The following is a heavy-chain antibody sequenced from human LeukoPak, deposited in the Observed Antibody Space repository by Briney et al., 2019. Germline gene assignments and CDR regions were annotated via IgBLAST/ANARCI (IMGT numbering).Heavy chain of an antibody. J-gene: IGHJ4*02. D-gene: IGHD4-11*01. CDR2: IYASGST. CDR1: GGSISGYY. V-gene: IGHV4-4*07. Sequence: PSETLSLTCTVSGGSISGYYWSWIRQPAGKGLEWIGRIYASGSTNYNPSLKSRVTTSVDTSKNQFSLKLSSVTAADTAVYYCARVHDYHSFFDYWGQGTLVTVSS. CDR3: ARVHDYHSFFDY.